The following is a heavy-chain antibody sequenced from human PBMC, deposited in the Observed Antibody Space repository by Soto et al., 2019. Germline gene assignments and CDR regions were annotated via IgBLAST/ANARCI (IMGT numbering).Heavy chain of an antibody. V-gene: IGHV3-30*04. J-gene: IGHJ4*02. CDR1: GFTFSSYA. CDR2: ISYDGSNK. Sequence: GESLKISCAASGFTFSSYAMHWVRQAPGKGLEWVAVISYDGSNKYYADSVKGRFTISRDNSKNTLYLQMNSLRAEDTAVYYCARTPRGLWFGESSAYYFDYWGQGTLVTVSS. CDR3: ARTPRGLWFGESSAYYFDY. D-gene: IGHD3-10*01.